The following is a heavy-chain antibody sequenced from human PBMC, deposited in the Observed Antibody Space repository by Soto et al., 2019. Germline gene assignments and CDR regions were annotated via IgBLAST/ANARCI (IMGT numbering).Heavy chain of an antibody. J-gene: IGHJ6*02. CDR2: IGSSSSYI. CDR3: ARVPTIFGVVTTYNGMDV. V-gene: IGHV3-21*01. CDR1: GFTFSSYS. Sequence: GSLRLSCAASGFTFSSYSMNWVRQAPGKGLEWVSSIGSSSSYIYYADSVKGRFTISRDNAKNSLYLQMNSLRAEDTAVYYCARVPTIFGVVTTYNGMDVWGQGTTVTVSS. D-gene: IGHD3-3*01.